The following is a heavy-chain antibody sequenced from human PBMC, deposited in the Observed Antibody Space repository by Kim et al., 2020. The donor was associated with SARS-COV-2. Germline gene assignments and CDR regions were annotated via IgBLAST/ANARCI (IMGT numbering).Heavy chain of an antibody. J-gene: IGHJ4*02. V-gene: IGHV1-2*06. Sequence: ASVKVSCKASGYSFIDIFMHWLRQAPGQGPEWIGHINPRDGGTRYPQKFQGRVTMTRDTSTNTVYLDLNRLRSDDTAVYYCARGPSSGAFDYWGQGTLVTVSS. CDR2: INPRDGGT. CDR3: ARGPSSGAFDY. D-gene: IGHD6-19*01. CDR1: GYSFIDIF.